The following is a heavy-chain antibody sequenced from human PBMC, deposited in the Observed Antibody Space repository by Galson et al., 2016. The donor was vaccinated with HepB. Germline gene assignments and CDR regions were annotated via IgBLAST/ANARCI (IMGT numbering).Heavy chain of an antibody. CDR1: GGSLSGYY. J-gene: IGHJ4*02. Sequence: SETLSLTCAVYGGSLSGYYWTWVRQPPGKGLQWIGEIRYVGRTNYDPSLKSGVTISIDTSSNRFSLQVTSVTAADTAVYYCARGSGGYYGSGNDYWGQGTLVTVSS. CDR2: IRYVGRT. D-gene: IGHD3-10*01. CDR3: ARGSGGYYGSGNDY. V-gene: IGHV4-34*01.